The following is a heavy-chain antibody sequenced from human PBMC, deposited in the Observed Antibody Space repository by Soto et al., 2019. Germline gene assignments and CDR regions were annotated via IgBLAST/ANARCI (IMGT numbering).Heavy chain of an antibody. J-gene: IGHJ5*02. Sequence: QVQLVQSGAEVKKPGASVKVSCKASGYTFTSYDINWVRQATGQGLEWMGWMNPNSGNTVYAQKFQGIVTTTRNTSISTAYMELSSLRSEDTALYFCARERTRGFDPWCQGTLVTVSS. CDR2: MNPNSGNT. V-gene: IGHV1-8*01. CDR3: ARERTRGFDP. CDR1: GYTFTSYD.